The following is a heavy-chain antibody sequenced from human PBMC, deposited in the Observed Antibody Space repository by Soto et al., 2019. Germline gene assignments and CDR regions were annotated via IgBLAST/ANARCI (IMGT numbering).Heavy chain of an antibody. J-gene: IGHJ4*02. D-gene: IGHD3-22*01. CDR2: ISGSGGET. CDR3: AKEYYSDSSFDS. V-gene: IGHV3-23*01. CDR1: GIIFSNYA. Sequence: HPGGSLRLSCATSGIIFSNYALSWVRQAPGKGLEWVSCISGSGGETYYADSVKGRFTISRDNSKNRLYLQMNSLRAGDTAIYYCAKEYYSDSSFDSWGQGTLVTVSS.